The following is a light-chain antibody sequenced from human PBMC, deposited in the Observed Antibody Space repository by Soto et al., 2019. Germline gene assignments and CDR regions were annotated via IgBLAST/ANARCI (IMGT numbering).Light chain of an antibody. CDR3: QQYFEWPPMT. CDR2: GAS. Sequence: EVVMTQSPATLSVSPGERATLSCRASETVATNLAWYQQKPGQAPRLLISGASTRAAGISDRFRGSGSGTEFTLTISSLRSEDSAIYYCQQYFEWPPMTFGQGTKLNIK. J-gene: IGKJ1*01. CDR1: ETVATN. V-gene: IGKV3-15*01.